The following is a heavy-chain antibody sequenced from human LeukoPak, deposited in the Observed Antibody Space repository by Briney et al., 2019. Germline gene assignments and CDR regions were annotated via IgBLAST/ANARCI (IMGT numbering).Heavy chain of an antibody. V-gene: IGHV3-11*01. Sequence: GGSLRLSCAASGFTFSDYYMSWVRQAPGKGLEWVSYISSSGSTIYYADSVKGRFTISRDNAKNSLYLQMNSLRAEDTAVYYCARGGVPPTGVLRFLEWFHTNWFDPWGQGTLVTVSS. CDR2: ISSSGSTI. CDR1: GFTFSDYY. J-gene: IGHJ5*02. D-gene: IGHD3-3*01. CDR3: ARGGVPPTGVLRFLEWFHTNWFDP.